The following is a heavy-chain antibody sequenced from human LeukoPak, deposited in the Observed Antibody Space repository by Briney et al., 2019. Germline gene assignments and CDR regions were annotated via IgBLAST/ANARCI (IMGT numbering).Heavy chain of an antibody. V-gene: IGHV4-39*07. CDR1: GGSISSSSYY. Sequence: SETLSLTCTVSGGSISSSSYYWGWIRQPPGKGLEWIGSIYYSGSTYYNPSLKSRVTISVDTSKNQFSLKLSSVTAADTAVYYCAREGRYCSSTSCPDAFDIWGQGTMVTVSS. J-gene: IGHJ3*02. CDR2: IYYSGST. CDR3: AREGRYCSSTSCPDAFDI. D-gene: IGHD2-2*01.